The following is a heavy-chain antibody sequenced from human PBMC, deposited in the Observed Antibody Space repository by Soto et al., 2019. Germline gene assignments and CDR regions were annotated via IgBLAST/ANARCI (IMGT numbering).Heavy chain of an antibody. CDR1: GGTFISYG. V-gene: IGHV3-30*18. D-gene: IGHD3-22*01. CDR3: AKAIVVVRYFDC. J-gene: IGHJ4*02. Sequence: GGSLRLSCAASGGTFISYGMHWVRQAPGKGLEWVAVISYDGSNKYYADSVKGRFTISRDNSKNTLYLQMNSLRAEDTAVYYCAKAIVVVRYFDCWGQGTLVTVSS. CDR2: ISYDGSNK.